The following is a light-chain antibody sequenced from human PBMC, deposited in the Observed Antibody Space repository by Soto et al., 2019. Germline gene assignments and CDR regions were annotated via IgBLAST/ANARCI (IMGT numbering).Light chain of an antibody. CDR1: QSVLYSSNNKNY. CDR3: QQFYSSPWT. CDR2: WAS. Sequence: DIVMAQSPDSLAVSPGERATINCKSSQSVLYSSNNKNYLAWYQQKPGQPPKLLIYWASTRESGVPDRFSGSGSGTDFTLTISSLQAEDVAVYYCQQFYSSPWTFGQGTQVEIK. V-gene: IGKV4-1*01. J-gene: IGKJ1*01.